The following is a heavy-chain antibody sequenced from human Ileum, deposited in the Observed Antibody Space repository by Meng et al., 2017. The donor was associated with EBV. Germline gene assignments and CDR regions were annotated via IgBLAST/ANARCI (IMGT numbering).Heavy chain of an antibody. D-gene: IGHD6-13*01. CDR2: HSGSP. CDR3: AIYAEGAGGKGY. Sequence: QVQLQASGPGLVKPSQTLSLPCAVSGGSISSGAYHWSWSRQPPGKGLEWIGHSGSPSYNPSLRSRLTIPVDPSKNQFSLRLDAATAADTAVYYCAIYAEGAGGKGYWGQGTLVTVSS. J-gene: IGHJ4*02. CDR1: GGSISSGAYH. V-gene: IGHV4-30-4*01.